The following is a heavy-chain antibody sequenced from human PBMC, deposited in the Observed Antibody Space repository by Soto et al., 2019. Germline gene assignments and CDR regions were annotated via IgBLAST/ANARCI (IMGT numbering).Heavy chain of an antibody. Sequence: SVKFSCTSSGVTFSSYAISWVRQAPGQGLEWMGGIIPIFGTANYAQKFQGRVTITADESTSTAYMELSSLRSEDTAVYYCARSAEMATHRRQNLYYADCWGQGTLVTVYS. CDR2: IIPIFGTA. J-gene: IGHJ4*02. D-gene: IGHD5-12*01. CDR1: GVTFSSYA. V-gene: IGHV1-69*13. CDR3: ARSAEMATHRRQNLYYADC.